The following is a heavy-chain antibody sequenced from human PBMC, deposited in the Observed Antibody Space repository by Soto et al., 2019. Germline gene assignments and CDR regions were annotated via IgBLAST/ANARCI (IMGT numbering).Heavy chain of an antibody. V-gene: IGHV1-2*04. CDR1: GYTFTGYY. Sequence: ASVKVSCKASGYTFTGYYMHWVRQAPGQGLEWMGWINPNSGGTNYAQKFQGWVTMTRDTSISTAYMELSRLRSDDTAVYYCARGRGYSSSRFDPWGQGTLVTVS. J-gene: IGHJ5*02. D-gene: IGHD5-18*01. CDR2: INPNSGGT. CDR3: ARGRGYSSSRFDP.